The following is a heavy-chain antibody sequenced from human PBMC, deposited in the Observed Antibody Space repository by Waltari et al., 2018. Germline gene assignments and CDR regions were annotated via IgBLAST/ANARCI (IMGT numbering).Heavy chain of an antibody. V-gene: IGHV4-39*01. J-gene: IGHJ3*01. D-gene: IGHD5-12*01. CDR3: ATYIGASVGTAAFDV. CDR2: MSYLGAT. Sequence: GWIRPPPGQGLEWIGTMSYLGATYSSPSLKSRVTISRDTSTNQLSLKLGSVTAADTAMYYCATYIGASVGTAAFDVWGQGTMVTVSS.